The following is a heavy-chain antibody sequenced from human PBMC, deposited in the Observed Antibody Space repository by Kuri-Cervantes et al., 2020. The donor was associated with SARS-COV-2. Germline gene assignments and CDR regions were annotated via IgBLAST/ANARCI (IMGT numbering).Heavy chain of an antibody. D-gene: IGHD6-6*01. CDR3: ARSAARAFDS. CDR1: GFTFSSYS. V-gene: IGHV3-21*01. CDR2: ISSSSSYI. Sequence: GESLKISCAASGFTFSSYSMNWVRQAPGKGLEWVSSISSSSSYIYYADSVKGRFTISRDNAKNSLYLQMNSLRAEDTAVYYCARSAARAFDSWGQGTLVTVSS. J-gene: IGHJ4*02.